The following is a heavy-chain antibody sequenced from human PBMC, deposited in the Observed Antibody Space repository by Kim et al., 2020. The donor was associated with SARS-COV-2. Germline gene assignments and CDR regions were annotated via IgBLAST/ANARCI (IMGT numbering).Heavy chain of an antibody. CDR3: AQTPSYSSGWYGSYYFDY. V-gene: IGHV2-5*02. D-gene: IGHD6-19*01. J-gene: IGHJ4*02. CDR2: IYWDDDK. Sequence: SGPTLVKPTQTLTLTCTFSGFSLSTSGVGVGWIRQPPGKALEWLALIYWDDDKRYSPSLKSRLTITKDTSKNQVVLTMTNMDPVDTATYYCAQTPSYSSGWYGSYYFDYGGQGTLVTVSS. CDR1: GFSLSTSGVG.